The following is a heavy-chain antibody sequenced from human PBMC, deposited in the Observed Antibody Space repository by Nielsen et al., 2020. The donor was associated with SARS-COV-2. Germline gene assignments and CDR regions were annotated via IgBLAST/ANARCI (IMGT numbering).Heavy chain of an antibody. Sequence: SVKVSCKASGGTFSSYAISWVRQAPGQGLEWMGGIIPIFGTANYAQKFQGRVTITADESTSTAYMELSSLRSEDTAVYYCAKDLDIVATIRLDYWGQGTLVTVSS. D-gene: IGHD5-12*01. CDR1: GGTFSSYA. CDR2: IIPIFGTA. CDR3: AKDLDIVATIRLDY. V-gene: IGHV1-69*13. J-gene: IGHJ4*02.